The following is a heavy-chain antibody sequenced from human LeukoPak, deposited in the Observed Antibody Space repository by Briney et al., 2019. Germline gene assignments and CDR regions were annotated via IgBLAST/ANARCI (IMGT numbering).Heavy chain of an antibody. J-gene: IGHJ4*02. CDR1: GFTFSSYG. D-gene: IGHD3-10*01. Sequence: GGSLRLSCAASGFTFSSYGMHWVRQAPGKGLEWVSVIYSGGSTYYADSVKGRFTISRHNSKNTLYLQMNSLRAEDTAVYYCARELYYYGSGTQYYFDYWGQGTLVTVSS. CDR3: ARELYYYGSGTQYYFDY. CDR2: IYSGGST. V-gene: IGHV3-53*04.